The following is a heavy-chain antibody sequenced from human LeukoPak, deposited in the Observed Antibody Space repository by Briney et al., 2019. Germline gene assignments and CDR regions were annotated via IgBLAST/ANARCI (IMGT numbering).Heavy chain of an antibody. CDR3: ARVPEHIEYSSSSTVSNAFDI. J-gene: IGHJ3*02. V-gene: IGHV1-2*02. D-gene: IGHD6-6*01. CDR1: GYTFTGYY. CDR2: INPNSGGT. Sequence: GASVKVSCKASGYTFTGYYMHWVRQAPGQGLEWMGWINPNSGGTNYAQKFQGRVTMTRDTSISTAYMELSRLRSDDTAVYYCARVPEHIEYSSSSTVSNAFDIWGQGTMVTVSS.